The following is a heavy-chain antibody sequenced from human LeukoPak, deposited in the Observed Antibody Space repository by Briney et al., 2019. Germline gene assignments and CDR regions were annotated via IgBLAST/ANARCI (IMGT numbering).Heavy chain of an antibody. V-gene: IGHV3-23*01. Sequence: GGSLRLSCAASGFMFSNYGMSWVRQAPGKGLECVSAISGTGDSTYYADSVKGRFTISRDNSKNTLYLQMNSLRADDTAVYYCAKDPPYYYDSSGYGGGGFDIWGQGTMVTVSS. J-gene: IGHJ3*02. CDR3: AKDPPYYYDSSGYGGGGFDI. CDR1: GFMFSNYG. CDR2: ISGTGDST. D-gene: IGHD3-22*01.